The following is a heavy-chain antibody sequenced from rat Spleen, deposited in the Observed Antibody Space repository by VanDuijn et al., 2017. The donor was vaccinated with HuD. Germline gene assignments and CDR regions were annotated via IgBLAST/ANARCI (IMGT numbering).Heavy chain of an antibody. V-gene: IGHV5-62*01. J-gene: IGHJ2*01. Sequence: VQLVESGGGLVQPGKSLKLSCSASGFTFSSYGMHWIRQAPGKGLDWVAYISSSSGTVYADAVKGRFTISRDNAKNTLYLQLNSLKSEDTAIYYCARELQWRFDYWGQGVMVTVSS. CDR1: GFTFSSYG. CDR3: ARELQWRFDY. D-gene: IGHD1-1*01. CDR2: ISSSSGT.